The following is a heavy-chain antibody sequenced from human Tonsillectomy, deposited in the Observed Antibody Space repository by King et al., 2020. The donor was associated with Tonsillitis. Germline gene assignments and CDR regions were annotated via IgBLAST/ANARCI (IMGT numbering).Heavy chain of an antibody. V-gene: IGHV3-48*04. Sequence: DVQLVESGGGLVQPGGSLRLSCAASGFTFDYYSMNWVRQAPGKGLEWVSYISSYSNAIYYADSVKRRFTITRDNAKNSLYLQMNSLRAEDTAVYYCARESGGDSFDYWGQGTLVTVSS. J-gene: IGHJ4*02. CDR3: ARESGGDSFDY. D-gene: IGHD4-17*01. CDR1: GFTFDYYS. CDR2: ISSYSNAI.